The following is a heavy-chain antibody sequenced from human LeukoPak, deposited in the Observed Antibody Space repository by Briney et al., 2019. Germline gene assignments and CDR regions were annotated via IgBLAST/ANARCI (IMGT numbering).Heavy chain of an antibody. J-gene: IGHJ4*02. Sequence: SGGSLRLSCAASGFTFSSFDMHWVRQTTGNGLEWVSGITTVGDTYYAASVKGRFTISRDNSENTLYLQMYSLRADDTAVYYCAKCRSLSPAAAINYWGQGTLVTVSS. CDR2: ITTVGDT. CDR3: AKCRSLSPAAAINY. CDR1: GFTFSSFD. D-gene: IGHD2-2*01. V-gene: IGHV3-13*01.